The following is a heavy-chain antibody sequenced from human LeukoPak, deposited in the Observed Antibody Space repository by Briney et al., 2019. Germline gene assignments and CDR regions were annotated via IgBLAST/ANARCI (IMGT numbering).Heavy chain of an antibody. D-gene: IGHD3-22*01. J-gene: IGHJ3*02. V-gene: IGHV4-59*11. CDR2: IYYIVRT. CDR3: ARLLDNDSSGDPDTFDI. Sequence: PSETLSLTCTVSGGSIRSHYWSWIRQPPGSPPGKGLEWLGFIYYIVRTRYNPALQSRVTISADASKNHLSLKLTSVTAADTAVYYCARLLDNDSSGDPDTFDIWGQGIMVTVSS. CDR1: GGSIRSHY.